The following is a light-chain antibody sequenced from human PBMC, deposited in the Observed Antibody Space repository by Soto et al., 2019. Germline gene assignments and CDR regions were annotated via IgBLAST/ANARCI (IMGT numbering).Light chain of an antibody. CDR1: YSNIGIND. CDR2: DTS. CDR3: AAWDYSLNGPA. J-gene: IGLJ2*01. Sequence: QSVLTQPPSASGTPGQRVTVSCSGTYSNIGINDVHWYRQLSGTAPQILIYDTSQRATGVPDRFSGSRSGTSASLVISGLQTEDEADYHCAAWDYSLNGPAFGGGTKLTVL. V-gene: IGLV1-44*01.